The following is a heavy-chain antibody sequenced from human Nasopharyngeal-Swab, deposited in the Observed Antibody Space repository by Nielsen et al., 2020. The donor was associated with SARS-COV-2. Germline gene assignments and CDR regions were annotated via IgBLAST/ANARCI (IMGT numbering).Heavy chain of an antibody. D-gene: IGHD3-10*01. Sequence: WVRQAPGQRLEWMGWINAGNGNTKYSQKFQGRVTITRDTSASTAYMELSSLRSEDTAVYYCARVRYGSGSHVWYFDYWGQGTLVTVSS. V-gene: IGHV1-3*01. J-gene: IGHJ4*02. CDR2: INAGNGNT. CDR3: ARVRYGSGSHVWYFDY.